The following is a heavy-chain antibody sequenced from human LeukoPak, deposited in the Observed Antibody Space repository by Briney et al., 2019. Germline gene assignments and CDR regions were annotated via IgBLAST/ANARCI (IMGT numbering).Heavy chain of an antibody. CDR1: GFTFSSYT. J-gene: IGHJ4*02. D-gene: IGHD2-2*01. CDR3: AREIVSSNSFDN. CDR2: ISSAGGYI. Sequence: GGSLRLSCAASGFTFSSYTLNWVRQAPGKGLEWVSSISSAGGYIYYADLVKGRFTISRDNAKNSLYLQMNSLRAVDTAVYYCAREIVSSNSFDNWGQGTLVTVSS. V-gene: IGHV3-21*01.